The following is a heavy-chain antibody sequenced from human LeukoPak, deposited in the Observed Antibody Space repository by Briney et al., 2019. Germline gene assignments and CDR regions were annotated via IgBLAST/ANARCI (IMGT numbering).Heavy chain of an antibody. CDR2: ISSSSYI. Sequence: PGGSLRLSCAASGFTFSSYSMNWVRQAPGKGLEWVSSISSSSYIYYADSVKGRFTISRDNAKNSLYLQMNSLRAEDTAVYYCARVASRYYDSSGPAAFDIWGQGTMVTVSS. V-gene: IGHV3-21*01. CDR3: ARVASRYYDSSGPAAFDI. CDR1: GFTFSSYS. D-gene: IGHD3-22*01. J-gene: IGHJ3*02.